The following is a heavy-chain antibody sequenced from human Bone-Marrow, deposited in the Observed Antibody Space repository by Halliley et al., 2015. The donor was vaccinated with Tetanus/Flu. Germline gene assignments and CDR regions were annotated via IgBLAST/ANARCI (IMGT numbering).Heavy chain of an antibody. D-gene: IGHD6-19*01. CDR3: ARVGSGWYNNWFDP. CDR2: INGYNGDT. J-gene: IGHJ5*02. Sequence: GWINGYNGDTRYAQKFQGRVPVTIDTSTSTAYMELRGLRSDDTAIYYCARVGSGWYNNWFDPWGQGTLVTVSS. V-gene: IGHV1-18*01.